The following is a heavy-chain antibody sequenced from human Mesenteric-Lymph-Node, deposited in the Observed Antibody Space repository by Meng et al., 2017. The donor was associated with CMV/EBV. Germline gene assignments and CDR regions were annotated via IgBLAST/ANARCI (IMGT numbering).Heavy chain of an antibody. CDR2: IIPIFGTA. J-gene: IGHJ5*02. V-gene: IGHV1-69*01. CDR1: TFSSYA. Sequence: TFSSYAISWVRQAHGQGLEWMGGIIPIFGTANYAQKFQGRVTITADESTSTAYMELSSLRSEDTAVYYCARARVNYYGSGSYGWFDPWGQGTLVTVSS. CDR3: ARARVNYYGSGSYGWFDP. D-gene: IGHD3-10*01.